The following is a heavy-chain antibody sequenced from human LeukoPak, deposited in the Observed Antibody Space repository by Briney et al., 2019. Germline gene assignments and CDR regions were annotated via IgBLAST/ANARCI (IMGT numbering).Heavy chain of an antibody. V-gene: IGHV4-34*01. CDR1: GGSFSAYF. D-gene: IGHD3-3*01. Sequence: SETLSLTCAVYGGSFSAYFLSWIRQPPGKGLEWIGEISQSGSTNYNPSLKSRVTISVDTSKKQFSLRLSSVTAADTAVYYCAFGQAMADAFDFWSQGTMVTVSS. CDR2: ISQSGST. CDR3: AFGQAMADAFDF. J-gene: IGHJ3*01.